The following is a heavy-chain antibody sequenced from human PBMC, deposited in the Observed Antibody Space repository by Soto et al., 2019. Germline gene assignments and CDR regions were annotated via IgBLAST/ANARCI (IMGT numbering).Heavy chain of an antibody. D-gene: IGHD2-8*01. V-gene: IGHV1-3*04. J-gene: IGHJ3*02. CDR3: ARQGDSRILRDTFDI. Sequence: QVQLVQPGAEVTQPGASVKVSCKSSGYTFTHYAMHWVRQAPGQGLEWLGWINTDNGNTAFSQKFQGRVSITMDTSASTAYVELSSLTSEDTAVYYCARQGDSRILRDTFDIWGQGTLVTVAS. CDR1: GYTFTHYA. CDR2: INTDNGNT.